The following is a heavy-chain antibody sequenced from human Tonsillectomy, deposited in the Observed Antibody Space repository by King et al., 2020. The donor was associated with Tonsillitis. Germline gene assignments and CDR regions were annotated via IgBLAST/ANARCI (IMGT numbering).Heavy chain of an antibody. CDR2: INPDSGGT. Sequence: QLVQSGAEVKKPGASVKVSCRSSGYTFTGYYIHWVRQAPGQGLQWMGWINPDSGGTNYAQKFQGRVSMTRDTSINTAYMELSGLGSDDTAVYYCARDLLEAVAVYFFAFWGQGTLVTVSS. J-gene: IGHJ4*02. D-gene: IGHD6-19*01. V-gene: IGHV1-2*02. CDR1: GYTFTGYY. CDR3: ARDLLEAVAVYFFAF.